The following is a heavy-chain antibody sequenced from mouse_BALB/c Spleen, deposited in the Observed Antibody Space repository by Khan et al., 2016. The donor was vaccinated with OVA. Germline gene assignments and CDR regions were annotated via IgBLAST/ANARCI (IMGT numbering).Heavy chain of an antibody. CDR2: INPSTGYS. CDR1: GYTFTSYW. D-gene: IGHD1-1*01. V-gene: IGHV1-7*01. J-gene: IGHJ3*01. Sequence: VQLQQSGAELAKPGASVKMSCKASGYTFTSYWMHWVKQRPGQGLEWIGYINPSTGYSEYNQKFKDKATLTADKSSSTAYMQLSSLTSIDSAVYYCANHGSSSAWFAYWGQGTLVTVSA. CDR3: ANHGSSSAWFAY.